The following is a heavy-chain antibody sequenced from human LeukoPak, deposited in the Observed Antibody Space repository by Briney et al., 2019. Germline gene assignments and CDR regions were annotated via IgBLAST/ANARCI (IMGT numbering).Heavy chain of an antibody. CDR2: FDPEDGET. CDR3: ATSRTTVTIHYYYYMDV. V-gene: IGHV1-24*01. D-gene: IGHD4-17*01. CDR1: GYTLTELS. J-gene: IGHJ6*03. Sequence: GASVKVSCKVSGYTLTELSMHWVRQAPGKGLEWMGGFDPEDGETIYAQKFQGRITMTEDTSTDTAYMELSSLRSEDTAVYYCATSRTTVTIHYYYYMDVWGKGTTVTVSS.